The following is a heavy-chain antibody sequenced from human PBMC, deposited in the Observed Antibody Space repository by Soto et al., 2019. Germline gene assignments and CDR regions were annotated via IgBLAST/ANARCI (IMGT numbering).Heavy chain of an antibody. CDR2: ISSSSTI. J-gene: IGHJ6*02. CDR1: GFTFSSYS. CDR3: ATTVTTNYYGMDV. Sequence: GGSLRLSCAASGFTFSSYSMNWVRQAPGKGLEWVSYISSSSTIYYADSVKGRFTISRDNAKNSLYLQMNSLRAEDTAVYYCATTVTTNYYGMDVWGQGTTVTVS. D-gene: IGHD4-17*01. V-gene: IGHV3-48*01.